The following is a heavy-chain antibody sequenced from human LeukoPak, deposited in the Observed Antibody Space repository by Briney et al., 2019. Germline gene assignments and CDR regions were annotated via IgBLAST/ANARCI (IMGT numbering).Heavy chain of an antibody. D-gene: IGHD2-2*01. CDR3: ARVSCSSSSCYRGAFDY. Sequence: SGGSLRLSCAASGFTFSSYAMHWVRQAPGKGLEWVAVISYDGSDEYYADSVKGRFTISRDNPKNTLYLQMNSLRAEDTAVYYCARVSCSSSSCYRGAFDYWGQGTLVTVSS. V-gene: IGHV3-30-3*01. CDR1: GFTFSSYA. J-gene: IGHJ4*02. CDR2: ISYDGSDE.